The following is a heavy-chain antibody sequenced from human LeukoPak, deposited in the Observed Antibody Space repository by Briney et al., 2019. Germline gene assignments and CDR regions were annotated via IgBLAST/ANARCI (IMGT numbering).Heavy chain of an antibody. V-gene: IGHV4-61*02. Sequence: PSETLSLTCTASGGSISSGSYYWSWIRQPAGKGLEWIGRIYTSGSTNYNPSLKSRVTISVDTSKNQFSLKLSSVTAADTAVYYCARTKPIDAFDIWGQGTMVTVSS. J-gene: IGHJ3*02. CDR2: IYTSGST. CDR1: GGSISSGSYY. CDR3: ARTKPIDAFDI.